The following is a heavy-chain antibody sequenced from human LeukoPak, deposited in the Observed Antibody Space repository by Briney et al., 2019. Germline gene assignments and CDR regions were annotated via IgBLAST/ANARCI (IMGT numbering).Heavy chain of an antibody. CDR1: GGTFSSYA. Sequence: SVKVSCKASGGTFSSYAISWVRQAPGQGLEWMGRIIPILGIANYAHKFQGRVTITADKSTSTAYLELSSLRSEDTAVYYCARDKVLLWFGEQTNYYYYGMDVWGQGTTVTVSS. V-gene: IGHV1-69*04. CDR3: ARDKVLLWFGEQTNYYYYGMDV. CDR2: IIPILGIA. D-gene: IGHD3-10*01. J-gene: IGHJ6*02.